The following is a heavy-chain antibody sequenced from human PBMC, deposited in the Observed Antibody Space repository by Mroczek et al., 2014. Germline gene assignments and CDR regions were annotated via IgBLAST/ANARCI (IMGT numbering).Heavy chain of an antibody. CDR2: ISWNSGSI. Sequence: VQLVESGGGLVQPGRSLRLSCAASGFTFDDYAMHWVRQAPGKGLEWVSGISWNSGSIGYADSVKGRFTISRDNAKNSLYLQMNSLRAEDTALYYCAKDISFGGSGTKSFDPWGQGTLVTVSS. V-gene: IGHV3-9*01. CDR1: GFTFDDYA. CDR3: AKDISFGGSGTKSFDP. J-gene: IGHJ5*02. D-gene: IGHD3-10*01.